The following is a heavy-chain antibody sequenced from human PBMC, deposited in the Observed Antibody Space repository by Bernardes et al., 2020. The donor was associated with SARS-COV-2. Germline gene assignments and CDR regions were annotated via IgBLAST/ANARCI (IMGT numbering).Heavy chain of an antibody. CDR3: ARETMVRAGYGMDV. D-gene: IGHD3-10*01. CDR1: GYTFTGYY. CDR2: INPNSGGT. Sequence: ASMKVSCKASGYTFTGYYMHWVRQAPGQGLEWMGWINPNSGGTNYAQKFQGRVTMTRDTSISTAYMELSRLRSDDTAVYYCARETMVRAGYGMDVWGQGTTVTVSS. V-gene: IGHV1-2*02. J-gene: IGHJ6*02.